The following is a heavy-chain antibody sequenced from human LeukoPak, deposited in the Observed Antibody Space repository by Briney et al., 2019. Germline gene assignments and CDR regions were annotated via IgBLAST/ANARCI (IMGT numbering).Heavy chain of an antibody. D-gene: IGHD5-24*01. J-gene: IGHJ4*02. CDR3: ARGVEMLAGAFGY. Sequence: ASVKVSCKASGYTFTSYYINWVRQATGQGLEWMGWMNPNSGNTGYAQKFQGRVTMTRNTSISTAYMELSSLRSEDTAVYYCARGVEMLAGAFGYWGQGTVVTVSS. CDR1: GYTFTSYY. V-gene: IGHV1-8*01. CDR2: MNPNSGNT.